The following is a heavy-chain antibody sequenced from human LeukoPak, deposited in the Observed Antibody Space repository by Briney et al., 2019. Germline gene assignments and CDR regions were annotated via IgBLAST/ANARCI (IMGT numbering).Heavy chain of an antibody. J-gene: IGHJ4*02. CDR1: GFTFSSYG. Sequence: GGSLRLSCAASGFTFSSYGMSWVRQAPGKGLEWVSAISGSGGSTYYADSVKGRFTIPRDNSKNTLYLQMNSLRAEDTAVYYCAKGADYDILTGYTNFDYWGQGTLVTVSS. CDR2: ISGSGGST. V-gene: IGHV3-23*01. CDR3: AKGADYDILTGYTNFDY. D-gene: IGHD3-9*01.